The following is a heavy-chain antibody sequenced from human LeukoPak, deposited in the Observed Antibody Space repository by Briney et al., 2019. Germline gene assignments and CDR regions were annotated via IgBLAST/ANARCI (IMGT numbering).Heavy chain of an antibody. CDR3: ARRGLASAATLDY. Sequence: ASVKVSCKASGGTFSSYAISWVRQAPGQGLEWMGGIIPIFGTANYAQKFQGRVTITADESTSTAYMELSSLRSEDTAVYYCARRGLASAATLDYWGQGTLVTVSS. CDR2: IIPIFGTA. D-gene: IGHD2-15*01. V-gene: IGHV1-69*13. J-gene: IGHJ4*02. CDR1: GGTFSSYA.